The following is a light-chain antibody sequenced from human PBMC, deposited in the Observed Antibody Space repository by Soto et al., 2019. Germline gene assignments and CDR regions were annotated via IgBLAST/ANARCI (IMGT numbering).Light chain of an antibody. CDR1: SSDVGGYSY. CDR3: ASYTTSSTYV. J-gene: IGLJ1*01. Sequence: QSALTQPASVSGSPGQSIAISCTGTSSDVGGYSYVSWYQQQPGKAPKLVISDVSNRPSGFSDRFSGSKSGNTASLTISGLQTEDEADYYCASYTTSSTYVFGTGTKLTAL. CDR2: DVS. V-gene: IGLV2-14*01.